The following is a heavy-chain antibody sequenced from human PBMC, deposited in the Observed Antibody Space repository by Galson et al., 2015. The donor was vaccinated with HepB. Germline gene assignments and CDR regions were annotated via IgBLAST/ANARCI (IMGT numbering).Heavy chain of an antibody. CDR2: INPSGGST. D-gene: IGHD2-2*02. Sequence: SVKVSCKASGYTFTSYYMHWVRQAPGQGLEWMGIINPSGGSTSYAQKFQGRVTMTRDTSTSTVYMELSSLRSEDTAVYYCARDMVVVPAAIEGGHWFDPWGQGTLVTVSS. J-gene: IGHJ5*02. V-gene: IGHV1-46*01. CDR3: ARDMVVVPAAIEGGHWFDP. CDR1: GYTFTSYY.